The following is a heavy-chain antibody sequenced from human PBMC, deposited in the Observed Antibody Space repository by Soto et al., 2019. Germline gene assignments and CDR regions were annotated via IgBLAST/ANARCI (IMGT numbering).Heavy chain of an antibody. CDR2: IVVGSGNT. J-gene: IGHJ4*02. CDR3: AAVRDRGANIRFDY. D-gene: IGHD3-10*01. Sequence: SVKVSCKASGFTFTSSAVQWVRQARGQRLEWIGWIVVGSGNTNYAQKFQERVTITRDMSTSTAYMELSSLRSEDTAVYYCAAVRDRGANIRFDYWGQGTLVTVS. CDR1: GFTFTSSA. V-gene: IGHV1-58*01.